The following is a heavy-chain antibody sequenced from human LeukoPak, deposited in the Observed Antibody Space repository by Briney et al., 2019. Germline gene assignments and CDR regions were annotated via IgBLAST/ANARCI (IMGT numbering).Heavy chain of an antibody. J-gene: IGHJ3*02. V-gene: IGHV4-61*05. CDR2: IYYSGRT. CDR1: GGSISSSSYY. Sequence: PSETLSLTCTVSGGSISSSSYYWSWIRQPPGKGLEWIGYIYYSGRTNYNPSLKSRVTISVETSKKQFSLNLSSVTAADTAIYYCARHGYDGHDDAFDMWGQGTMVTVSS. D-gene: IGHD5-12*01. CDR3: ARHGYDGHDDAFDM.